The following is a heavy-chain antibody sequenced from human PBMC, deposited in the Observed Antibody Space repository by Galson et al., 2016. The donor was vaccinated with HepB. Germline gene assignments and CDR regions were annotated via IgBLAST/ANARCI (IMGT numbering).Heavy chain of an antibody. CDR2: IRRSSTII. V-gene: IGHV3-11*01. Sequence: SLRLSCAASGFVFSDFYMSWIRKAPGKGLEWVAHIRRSSTIITYADSVKGRFTISRDNAKNSLYLQMNNLRAEDTAVYFCAREYSTSGASDPWGQGTLVLVSS. CDR3: AREYSTSGASDP. D-gene: IGHD2-8*01. J-gene: IGHJ5*02. CDR1: GFVFSDFY.